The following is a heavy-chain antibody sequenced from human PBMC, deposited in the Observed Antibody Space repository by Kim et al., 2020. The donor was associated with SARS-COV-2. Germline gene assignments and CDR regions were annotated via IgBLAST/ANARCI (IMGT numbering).Heavy chain of an antibody. J-gene: IGHJ4*02. Sequence: GGSLRLSCAASGFTFSSYWMSWVRQAPGKGLEWVANIKQDGSEKYYVDSVKGRFTISRDNAKNSLYLQMNSLRAEDTAVYYCARDGYCSGGSCFDYWGQGTLVTVSS. CDR1: GFTFSSYW. CDR2: IKQDGSEK. D-gene: IGHD2-15*01. CDR3: ARDGYCSGGSCFDY. V-gene: IGHV3-7*03.